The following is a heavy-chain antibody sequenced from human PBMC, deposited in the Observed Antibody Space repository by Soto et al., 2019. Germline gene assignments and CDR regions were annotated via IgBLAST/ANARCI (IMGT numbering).Heavy chain of an antibody. CDR3: GRDGTEPLDAFDI. V-gene: IGHV1-69*13. CDR1: GGTFSSYA. Sequence: SVKVSCKASGGTFSSYAISWVRQAPGQGLEWMGGSIPIFGTANYAQKFQGRVTITAHESTSTAYMELSSLRSEDTAVYYCGRDGTEPLDAFDIWGQGTMVTV. CDR2: SIPIFGTA. D-gene: IGHD1-7*01. J-gene: IGHJ3*02.